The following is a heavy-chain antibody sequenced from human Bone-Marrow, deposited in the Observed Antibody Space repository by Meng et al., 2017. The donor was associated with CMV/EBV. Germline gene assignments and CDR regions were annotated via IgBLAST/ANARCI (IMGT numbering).Heavy chain of an antibody. J-gene: IGHJ6*02. CDR3: ARDLPLLWFGELSLYYYYGMDV. CDR2: IYSGGSST. Sequence: GGSLRLSCAASGFTFSSYAMSWVRQAPGKGLEWVSVIYSGGSSTYYADSVKGRFTISRDNAKNSLYLQMNSLRAEDTAVYYCARDLPLLWFGELSLYYYYGMDVWGQGTTVNVSS. D-gene: IGHD3-10*01. V-gene: IGHV3-23*03. CDR1: GFTFSSYA.